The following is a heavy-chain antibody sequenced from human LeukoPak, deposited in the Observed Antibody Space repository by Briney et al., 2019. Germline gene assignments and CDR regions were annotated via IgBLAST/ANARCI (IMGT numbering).Heavy chain of an antibody. CDR3: ATDGAGFDT. Sequence: GGALRLSCAASGFTFNDYYMSWIRQAPGKGLEWLSYINIGGTNTHYADSVKGRFTISRDNAKKSLYLEMNNLRAEDTAVYYCATDGAGFDTWGQGVLVTVSS. J-gene: IGHJ5*02. V-gene: IGHV3-11*01. CDR1: GFTFNDYY. CDR2: INIGGTNT.